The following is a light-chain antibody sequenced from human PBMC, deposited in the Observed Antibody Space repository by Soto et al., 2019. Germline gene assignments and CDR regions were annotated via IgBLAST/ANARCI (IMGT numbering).Light chain of an antibody. Sequence: EIVLTQSPATVSLSSGERATLSCRASRSVGIYFAWYQQKPGQAPRLLIYDASNRATGVPSRFSGSGSGTDFTLSITSLEPEDFAVDYCQQRVTWPWTFGQGTKLQIK. CDR2: DAS. CDR3: QQRVTWPWT. CDR1: RSVGIY. V-gene: IGKV3-11*01. J-gene: IGKJ1*01.